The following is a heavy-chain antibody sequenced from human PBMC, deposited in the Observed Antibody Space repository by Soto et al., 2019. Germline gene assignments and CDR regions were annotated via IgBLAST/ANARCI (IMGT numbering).Heavy chain of an antibody. CDR3: SRLHRYSFPTSDALDF. J-gene: IGHJ4*02. Sequence: QVQLVQSGAEVRKAGSSVMVSCKTSGGTFHTYTFSWVRQSPGQGREWMGAIVPIYGTPNYAPKFQGRDTITADGSTSTVHMELSPLTSDDTATYYCSRLHRYSFPTSDALDFWGQGTLVSVS. V-gene: IGHV1-69*01. CDR1: GGTFHTYT. D-gene: IGHD5-18*01. CDR2: IVPIYGTP.